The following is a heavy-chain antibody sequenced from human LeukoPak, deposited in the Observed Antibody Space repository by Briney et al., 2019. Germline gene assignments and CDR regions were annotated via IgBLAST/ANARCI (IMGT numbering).Heavy chain of an antibody. CDR2: IKQDGSEK. D-gene: IGHD6-25*01. CDR3: ATSAARAIES. J-gene: IGHJ4*02. V-gene: IGHV3-7*01. Sequence: GGSLRLSCAASGFTFSSYWMSWVRQAPGKRLECVANIKQDGSEKYYVDSVRGRFTLSRDNAKNSLYLQMNSLRVEDTAVYYCATSAARAIESWGQGTLVTVSS. CDR1: GFTFSSYW.